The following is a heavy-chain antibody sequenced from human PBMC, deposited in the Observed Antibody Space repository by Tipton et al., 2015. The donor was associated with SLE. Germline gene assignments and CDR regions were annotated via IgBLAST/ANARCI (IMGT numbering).Heavy chain of an antibody. D-gene: IGHD2-2*01. J-gene: IGHJ5*02. CDR2: IGYTGTT. V-gene: IGHV4-39*02. CDR3: ARDRVVVVPTVYNWFDP. Sequence: TLSLTCSVSGGSISNSFRYWGWIRQPPGKGLEWIASIGYTGTTYYNPSLRSRLTISVDTSKNQFSLKLSSVTAADTAMYYCARDRVVVVPTVYNWFDPWGQGTLVTVSS. CDR1: GGSISNSFRY.